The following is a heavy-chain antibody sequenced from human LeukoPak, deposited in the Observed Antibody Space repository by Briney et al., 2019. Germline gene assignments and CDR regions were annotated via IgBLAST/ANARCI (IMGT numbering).Heavy chain of an antibody. Sequence: PGGSLRLSCAASGFTFSSYWMHWVRQAPGKGLVWVPRINSDGSSTSYADSVKGRFTISRDNAKNTLYLQMNSLRAEDTAVYYCARAFYYYDSSGYPGGYYMDVWGKGTTVTVSS. CDR1: GFTFSSYW. CDR3: ARAFYYYDSSGYPGGYYMDV. J-gene: IGHJ6*03. V-gene: IGHV3-74*01. CDR2: INSDGSST. D-gene: IGHD3-22*01.